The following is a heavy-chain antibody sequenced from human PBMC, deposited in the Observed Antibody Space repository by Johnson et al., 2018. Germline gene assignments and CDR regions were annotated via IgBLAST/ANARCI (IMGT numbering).Heavy chain of an antibody. CDR3: VGSGAYSDTGGFDY. Sequence: QVQLQESGPGLVKPSQTLSLTCTVSGDSIDNGDYYWSWIRQPPGKGLEWLAYISFTGSASYKPSLKSRLVMSIDTSKGHFSLNLHSMTASDTAVYYCVGSGAYSDTGGFDYWGQGSLVTVSS. J-gene: IGHJ4*02. V-gene: IGHV4-30-4*01. CDR1: GDSIDNGDYY. CDR2: ISFTGSA. D-gene: IGHD4/OR15-4a*01.